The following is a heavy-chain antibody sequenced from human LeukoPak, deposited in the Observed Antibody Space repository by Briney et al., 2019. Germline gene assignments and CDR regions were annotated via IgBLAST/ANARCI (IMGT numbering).Heavy chain of an antibody. V-gene: IGHV3-30*18. CDR1: GFTTHYW. CDR2: ISYDGSNK. J-gene: IGHJ5*02. Sequence: GGSLRLSCTASGFTTHYWLNWVRQSPGKGLEWVAVISYDGSNKYYADSVRGRFTISRDNSKNTLYLQMNSLRAEDTAVYYCAKDQEYCGGDCAPNWFDPWGQGTLVTVSS. D-gene: IGHD2-21*02. CDR3: AKDQEYCGGDCAPNWFDP.